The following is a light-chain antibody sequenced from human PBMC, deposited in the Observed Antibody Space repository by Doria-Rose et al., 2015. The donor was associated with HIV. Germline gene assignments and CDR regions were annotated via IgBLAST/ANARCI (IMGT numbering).Light chain of an antibody. Sequence: TQSPGTLSLFPGERATLSCRASQSFSSTYLAWYQQKPGQAPSLLIYDGSTRATGIPDRFSASGSGTDFTLTINGLEPEDFALYYCHQYGTSWTFGQGTKVEI. CDR2: DGS. V-gene: IGKV3-20*01. CDR3: HQYGTSWT. CDR1: QSFSSTY. J-gene: IGKJ1*01.